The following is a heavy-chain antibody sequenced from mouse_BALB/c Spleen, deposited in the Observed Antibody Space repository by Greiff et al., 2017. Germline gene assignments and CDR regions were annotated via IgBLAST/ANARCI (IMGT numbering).Heavy chain of an antibody. CDR1: GFNIKDTY. J-gene: IGHJ3*01. V-gene: IGHV14-3*02. Sequence: EVQLQQSGAELVKPGASVKLSCTASGFNIKDTYMHWVKQRPEQGLEWIGRIDPANGNTKYDPKFQGKATITADTSSNTAYLQLSSLTSEDTAVYFCAIDSRCAHRGQERLGSVSA. CDR3: AIDSRCAH. D-gene: IGHD3-1*01. CDR2: IDPANGNT.